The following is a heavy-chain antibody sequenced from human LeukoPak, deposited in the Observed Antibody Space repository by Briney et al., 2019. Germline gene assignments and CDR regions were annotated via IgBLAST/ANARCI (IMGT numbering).Heavy chain of an antibody. D-gene: IGHD3-10*01. V-gene: IGHV3-7*01. CDR2: IKTDGSEK. J-gene: IGHJ4*02. CDR3: ARDSGDRTVDY. CDR1: GFTFSSYW. Sequence: GGSLRLSCAASGFTFSSYWMSWVRQDPGKGLEWVANIKTDGSEKYYVDSVKGRFTISRDNAKNSLYLQMNSLRAEDTAVYYRARDSGDRTVDYWGQGTLVTVSS.